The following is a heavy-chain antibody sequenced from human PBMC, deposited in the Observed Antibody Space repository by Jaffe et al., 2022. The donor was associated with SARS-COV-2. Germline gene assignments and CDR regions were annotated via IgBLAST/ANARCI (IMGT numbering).Heavy chain of an antibody. J-gene: IGHJ3*02. D-gene: IGHD2-2*01. Sequence: EVQLVESGGGLVLPGGSLRLSCAASGFTFSAYWMSWVRQAPGKGLEWVANIKQDGSEIHYVDSVKGRFTISRDNVKDSLYLQMNSLRAEDTAAYYCATNLKYQAVGAFDIWGQGTMVTVSS. CDR3: ATNLKYQAVGAFDI. CDR2: IKQDGSEI. CDR1: GFTFSAYW. V-gene: IGHV3-7*01.